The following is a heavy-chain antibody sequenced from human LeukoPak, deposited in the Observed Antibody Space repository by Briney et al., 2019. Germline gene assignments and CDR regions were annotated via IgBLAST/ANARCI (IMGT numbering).Heavy chain of an antibody. D-gene: IGHD7-27*01. J-gene: IGHJ6*02. V-gene: IGHV4-59*01. CDR2: MAYSGST. CDR1: GGSISNFY. CDR3: SRASGYGLDV. Sequence: SETPSLTCTVSGGSISNFYCNWIRQPPGKGLEWIGYMAYSGSTNSNPSLKSRVTMSSDRAKKQFSLKLNSVTAADTAVYYCSRASGYGLDVWGQGTTVTVSS.